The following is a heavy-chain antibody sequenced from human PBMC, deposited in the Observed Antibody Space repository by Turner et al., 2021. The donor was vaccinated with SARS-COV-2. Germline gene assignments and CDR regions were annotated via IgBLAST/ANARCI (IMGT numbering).Heavy chain of an antibody. CDR2: ISSSGGIT. V-gene: IGHV3-23*01. CDR3: AKDVGVDTAIVTVFDY. CDR1: GFSFSSYA. J-gene: IGHJ4*02. Sequence: EVQLLGSGGGLIQPGGTLRLSCSASGFSFSSYAMSWVREATGKGLEWVSAISSSGGITDYANSVKDRFTISGDNYKNKLYLQVNSLRAEETAVYYCAKDVGVDTAIVTVFDYWGQGTLVTVSS. D-gene: IGHD5-18*01.